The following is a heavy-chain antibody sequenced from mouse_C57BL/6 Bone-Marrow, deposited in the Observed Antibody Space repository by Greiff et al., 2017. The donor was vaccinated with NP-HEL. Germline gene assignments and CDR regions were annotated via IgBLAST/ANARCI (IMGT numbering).Heavy chain of an antibody. CDR2: IDPSDSYT. CDR1: GYTFTSYW. J-gene: IGHJ3*01. CDR3: AREVYGSSSAWFAY. V-gene: IGHV1-50*01. D-gene: IGHD1-1*01. Sequence: QVQLKQPGAELVKPGASVKLSCKASGYTFTSYWMQWVKQRPGQGLEWIGEIDPSDSYTNYNQKFKGKATLTVDTSSSTAYMQLSSLTSEDSAVYYCAREVYGSSSAWFAYWGQGTLVTVSA.